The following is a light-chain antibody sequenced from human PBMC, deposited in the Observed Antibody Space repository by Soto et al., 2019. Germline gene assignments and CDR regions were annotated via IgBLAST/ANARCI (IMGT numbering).Light chain of an antibody. CDR1: QGVSSY. CDR3: QQLNSYPIT. V-gene: IGKV1-9*01. CDR2: AVS. Sequence: IQLTQSPSSLSASVGDRVTITCRASQGVSSYLGWYQQEPGKAPKLLISAVSTLQSGVPSRFSGSGSGTDFTLTISSLQPEDFATYYCQQLNSYPITFGQGTRLEIK. J-gene: IGKJ5*01.